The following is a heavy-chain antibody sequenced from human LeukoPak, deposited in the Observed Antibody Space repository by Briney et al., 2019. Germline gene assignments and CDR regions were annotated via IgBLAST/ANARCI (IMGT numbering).Heavy chain of an antibody. J-gene: IGHJ5*02. D-gene: IGHD3-10*01. CDR3: ARGYGSGSYYTFDP. CDR1: GGTFSSYA. CDR2: IIPILGIA. Sequence: GASVKVSCKASGGTFSSYAISWARQAPGQGLEWMGRIIPILGIANYAQKFQGRVTITADKSTSTAYMELSSLRSEDTAVYYCARGYGSGSYYTFDPWGQGTLVTVSS. V-gene: IGHV1-69*04.